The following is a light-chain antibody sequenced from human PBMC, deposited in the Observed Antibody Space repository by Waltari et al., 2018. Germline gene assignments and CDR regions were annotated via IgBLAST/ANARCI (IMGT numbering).Light chain of an antibody. Sequence: QSALTQPASVSGSPGQSITISCTGSSSDIGIYNLVSWYQHHPGKVPKLIIYEVSERPSGVSGPFSGSKSANTASLTLSDLQPEDGADYYCCSYAGDSTYVFGTGTKVTVL. CDR2: EVS. V-gene: IGLV2-23*02. CDR1: SSDIGIYNL. J-gene: IGLJ1*01. CDR3: CSYAGDSTYV.